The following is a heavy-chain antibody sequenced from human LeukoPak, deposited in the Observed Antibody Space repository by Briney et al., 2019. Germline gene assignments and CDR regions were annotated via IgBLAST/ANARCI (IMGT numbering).Heavy chain of an antibody. CDR1: GYTFTAYY. D-gene: IGHD1-26*01. J-gene: IGHJ4*02. CDR3: ATMGAPNFDN. Sequence: GASVKVSCKASGYTFTAYYMHWVRQAPGQGLEWMGWINPDTGATNFAQKFQGRVTMTRDTSISTAYMELSRLLSDDTAVYYCATMGAPNFDNWGQGTLVTVSS. V-gene: IGHV1-2*02. CDR2: INPDTGAT.